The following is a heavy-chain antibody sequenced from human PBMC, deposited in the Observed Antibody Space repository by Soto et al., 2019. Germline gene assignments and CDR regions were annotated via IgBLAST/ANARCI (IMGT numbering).Heavy chain of an antibody. J-gene: IGHJ4*02. V-gene: IGHV4-34*01. D-gene: IGHD5-18*01. Sequence: QVQLQQWGAGLLKPSETLSLTCAVYGGSFSGYYWSWIRQPPGKGLEWIGEINHSGSTNYNPSLKSRVTISVDTSKNQFSLKRSSVTAADTAVYYCARASYSYGFDYWGQGTLVTVSS. CDR1: GGSFSGYY. CDR2: INHSGST. CDR3: ARASYSYGFDY.